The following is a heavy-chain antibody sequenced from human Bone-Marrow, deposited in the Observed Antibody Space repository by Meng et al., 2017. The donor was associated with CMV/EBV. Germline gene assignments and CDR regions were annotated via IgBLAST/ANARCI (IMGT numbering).Heavy chain of an antibody. D-gene: IGHD3-10*01. Sequence: GESLKISCAGFGFTFSSYSMNWVRQAPGKGLEWVSSISSSSSYIYYADSVKGRFTISRDNAKNSVYLQMNSLRAEDTAVYYCARDQLGNFRYYYAMDVWGQGTTVTVSS. J-gene: IGHJ6*02. V-gene: IGHV3-21*01. CDR1: GFTFSSYS. CDR3: ARDQLGNFRYYYAMDV. CDR2: ISSSSSYI.